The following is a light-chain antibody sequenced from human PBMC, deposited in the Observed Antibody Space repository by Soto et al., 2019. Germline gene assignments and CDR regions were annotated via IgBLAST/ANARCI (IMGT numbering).Light chain of an antibody. J-gene: IGLJ1*01. Sequence: QSVLTQPASVSGSPGQSITISRTGTSSDIGAYNYVSWYQLHPGKAPKLMIYEVSYRTSGLSNRFSGSKSGNTASLTISGLQAEDEADYFCSSYSGSSPLYVFGTGTKVTVL. V-gene: IGLV2-14*01. CDR2: EVS. CDR1: SSDIGAYNY. CDR3: SSYSGSSPLYV.